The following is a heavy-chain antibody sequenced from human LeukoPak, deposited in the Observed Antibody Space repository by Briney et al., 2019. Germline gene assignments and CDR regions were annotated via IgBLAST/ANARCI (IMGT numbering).Heavy chain of an antibody. V-gene: IGHV1-69*02. J-gene: IGHJ4*02. Sequence: ASGTLPFNSSACTFTIYTIGWVRHGPAQGHEWMGSIIPILGIASSAQKYQGRVTITADKSTSTAYMELSSLRSEDTAVYYCARWGIAVAGSFFDYWGQGTLVTVSS. CDR1: ACTFTIYT. D-gene: IGHD6-19*01. CDR2: IIPILGIA. CDR3: ARWGIAVAGSFFDY.